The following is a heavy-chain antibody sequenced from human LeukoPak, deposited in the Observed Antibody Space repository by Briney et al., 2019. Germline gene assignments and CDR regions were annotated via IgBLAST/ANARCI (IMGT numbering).Heavy chain of an antibody. J-gene: IGHJ1*01. D-gene: IGHD6-13*01. CDR1: GGSISSGDYY. V-gene: IGHV4-39*07. Sequence: PSETLSLTCTVSGGSISSGDYYWSWIRQPPGKGLEWIGSIYYSGSTYYNPSLKSRVTISVDTSKNQFSLKLSSVTAADTAVYYCASFIAAAGIVQHWGQGTLVTVSS. CDR3: ASFIAAAGIVQH. CDR2: IYYSGST.